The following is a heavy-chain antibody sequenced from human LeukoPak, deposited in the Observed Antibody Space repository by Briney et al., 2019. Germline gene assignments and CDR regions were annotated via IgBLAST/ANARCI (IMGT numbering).Heavy chain of an antibody. CDR2: IIPNGGGT. CDR1: GYSFTDHY. D-gene: IGHD2-8*02. Sequence: ASVKVSCKASGYSFTDHYIHWVRQAPGQGLEWMGWIIPNGGGTNYAQKFQGRVTMTRDTSISTAYMELSRLRSDDTAVYYCARDVNTGGFRDRRLDYWGQGTLVTVSS. CDR3: ARDVNTGGFRDRRLDY. J-gene: IGHJ4*02. V-gene: IGHV1-2*02.